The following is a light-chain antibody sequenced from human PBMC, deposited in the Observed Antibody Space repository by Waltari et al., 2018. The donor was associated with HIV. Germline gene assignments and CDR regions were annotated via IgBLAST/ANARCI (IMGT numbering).Light chain of an antibody. Sequence: EIVLAQSPDTLSLSPGERAILSFRASQSVNSGYLAWYQQRPGQAPRLLIFDTSRRASGIPDRFSGSGSGTDFTLTISSLEPEDFAVYYCQQYGNSPPCTFGQGTKLEIK. CDR2: DTS. CDR3: QQYGNSPPCT. CDR1: QSVNSGY. V-gene: IGKV3-20*01. J-gene: IGKJ2*02.